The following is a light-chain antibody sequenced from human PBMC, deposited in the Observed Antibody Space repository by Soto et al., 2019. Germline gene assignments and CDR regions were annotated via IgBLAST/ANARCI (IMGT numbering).Light chain of an antibody. J-gene: IGLJ1*01. V-gene: IGLV2-14*03. CDR2: DVS. Sequence: QSVLTQPASVSGSPGQSITISCTGTSSDVGGYNYVSWYQHHPGKAPKLMIYDVSNRPSGVSIRFSGSKSDNTASLTISGLQPEDEADYHCSSYTTSHCRQIVFGTGTKLTVL. CDR3: SSYTTSHCRQIV. CDR1: SSDVGGYNY.